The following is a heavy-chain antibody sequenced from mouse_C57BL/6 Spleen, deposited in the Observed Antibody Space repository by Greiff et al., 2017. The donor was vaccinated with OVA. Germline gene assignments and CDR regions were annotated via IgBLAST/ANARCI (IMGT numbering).Heavy chain of an antibody. CDR1: EYEFPSHD. D-gene: IGHD1-1*01. CDR3: ARIITTVVATDWYFDV. V-gene: IGHV5-2*01. Sequence: EVQLVESGGGLVQPGESLKLSCESNEYEFPSHDMSWVRKTPEKRLELVAAINSDGGSTYYPDTMERRFIISRDNTKKTLYLQMSSLRSEDTALYYCARIITTVVATDWYFDVWGTGTTVTVSS. CDR2: INSDGGST. J-gene: IGHJ1*03.